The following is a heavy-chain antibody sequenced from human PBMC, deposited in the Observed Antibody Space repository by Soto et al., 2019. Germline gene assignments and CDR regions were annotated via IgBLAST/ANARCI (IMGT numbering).Heavy chain of an antibody. J-gene: IGHJ4*02. V-gene: IGHV3-74*01. Sequence: LRLSCAASGITLSNYWVHWVRQVPGKGLVWVSHINIDGSTTAYADSVKGRFTISRDNAKNTLYLQMNSLKTDDTAVYYCTRIAYNYGPGDYWGQGTLVTVSS. CDR3: TRIAYNYGPGDY. D-gene: IGHD2-21*01. CDR1: GITLSNYW. CDR2: INIDGSTT.